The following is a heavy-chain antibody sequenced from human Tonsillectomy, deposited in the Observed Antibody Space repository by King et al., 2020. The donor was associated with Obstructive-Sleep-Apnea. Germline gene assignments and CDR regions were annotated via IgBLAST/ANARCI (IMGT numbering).Heavy chain of an antibody. Sequence: VQLVESGGGVVQPGKSLRLSCAASGFTFSSKGMHWVRHSLGKGLEWGAVIFDDGRDTYYADSVKGRCIISRDNSKNTLYLQMNSLGPEDTAVYYCAKDLTGADWFDPWGQGTLVTVSS. CDR2: IFDDGRDT. CDR1: GFTFSSKG. CDR3: AKDLTGADWFDP. V-gene: IGHV3-30*18. J-gene: IGHJ5*02. D-gene: IGHD3-10*01.